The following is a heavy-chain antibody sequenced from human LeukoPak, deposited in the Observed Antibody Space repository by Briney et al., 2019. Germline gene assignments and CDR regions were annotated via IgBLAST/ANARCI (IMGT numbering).Heavy chain of an antibody. D-gene: IGHD2-15*01. V-gene: IGHV3-7*01. Sequence: GGSLRLSCAASEFTFSNFWMGWVRQAPGKGLEWVANIKQDGSEKYYVDSVKGRFTISRDNAKNSLYLQMNSLRAEDTAVYYCARNRRYCSGGSCDPYDAFDIWGQGTMVTVSS. J-gene: IGHJ3*02. CDR3: ARNRRYCSGGSCDPYDAFDI. CDR2: IKQDGSEK. CDR1: EFTFSNFW.